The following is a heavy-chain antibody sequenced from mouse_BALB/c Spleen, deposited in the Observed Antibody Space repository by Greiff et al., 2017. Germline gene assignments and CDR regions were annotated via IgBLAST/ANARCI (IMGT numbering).Heavy chain of an antibody. CDR2: IWAGGST. CDR1: GFSLTSYG. CDR3: ASLLRWFAY. D-gene: IGHD1-1*01. Sequence: QVQLQQSGPGLVAPSQSLSITCTVSGFSLTSYGVHWVRQPPGKGLEWLGVIWAGGSTNYNSALMSRLSISKDNSKSQVFLKMNSLQTDDTAMYYCASLLRWFAYWGQGTLVTVSA. V-gene: IGHV2-9*02. J-gene: IGHJ3*01.